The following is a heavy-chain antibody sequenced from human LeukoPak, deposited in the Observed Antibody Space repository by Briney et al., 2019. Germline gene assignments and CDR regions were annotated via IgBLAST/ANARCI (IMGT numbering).Heavy chain of an antibody. V-gene: IGHV1-46*01. D-gene: IGHD3-10*01. CDR2: INPSGGST. Sequence: ASVKVSCKASGYTFTSYYMHWVRQGPGQGLEWMGIINPSGGSTSYAQKFQGRVTMTRDTSTSTVYMELSSLRSEDTAVYYCARAGGVNNWFDPWGQGTLVTVSS. CDR1: GYTFTSYY. CDR3: ARAGGVNNWFDP. J-gene: IGHJ5*02.